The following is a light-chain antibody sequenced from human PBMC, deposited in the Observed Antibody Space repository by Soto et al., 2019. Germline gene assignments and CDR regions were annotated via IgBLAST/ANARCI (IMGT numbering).Light chain of an antibody. CDR2: AAS. Sequence: TQSPATLSLSPGERATLSCRASQSVRNFLTWYQQKPGKAPKLLIYAASNLQSGVPSRFSGSGSGTDFTLTMNSLQPEDFATYYCQQGYSTPWTFGQGTKV. V-gene: IGKV1-39*01. CDR1: QSVRNF. J-gene: IGKJ1*01. CDR3: QQGYSTPWT.